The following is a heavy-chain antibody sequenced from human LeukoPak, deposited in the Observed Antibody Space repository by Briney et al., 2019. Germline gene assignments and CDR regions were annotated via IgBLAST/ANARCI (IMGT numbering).Heavy chain of an antibody. J-gene: IGHJ2*01. CDR3: ARTTVTTNYFDL. V-gene: IGHV4-34*01. Sequence: SETLSLTCAVYGGSFSGYYWSWIRQPPGKGLEWIGEISHSGSTNYNPSLKSRVTISVDTSKNQFSLKLSSVTAADTAVYYCARTTVTTNYFDLWGRGTLVTVSS. CDR2: ISHSGST. CDR1: GGSFSGYY. D-gene: IGHD4-17*01.